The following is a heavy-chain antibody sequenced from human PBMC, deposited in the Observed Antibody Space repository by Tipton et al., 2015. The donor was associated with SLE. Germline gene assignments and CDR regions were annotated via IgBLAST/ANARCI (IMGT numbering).Heavy chain of an antibody. V-gene: IGHV7-4-1*02. D-gene: IGHD2-2*01. Sequence: VQLVQSGPELKKPGASVKVCCKASGYTFTSYAMNWVRQTPGQGLEWMGWINTNNGNPTYAKGFTGRIVFSLDTSVSTAYLQISSLKAEATAVYYCARELGVVPAAPTLGYWGQGTLVTVSS. CDR1: GYTFTSYA. CDR2: INTNNGNP. CDR3: ARELGVVPAAPTLGY. J-gene: IGHJ4*02.